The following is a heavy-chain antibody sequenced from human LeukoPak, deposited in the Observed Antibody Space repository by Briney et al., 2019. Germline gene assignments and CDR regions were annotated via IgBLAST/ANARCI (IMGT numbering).Heavy chain of an antibody. J-gene: IGHJ4*02. CDR2: IDSDTYGNTI. Sequence: GGSLRLSCAASGFTISSYSMNWVRQAPGKGLEWISYIDSDTYGNTIYYPHTVKGRFTISRDNVKNSLYLQMDSLRDEDTAVYYCARAGFSELELLYYWGQGTLVTVSS. CDR3: ARAGFSELELLYY. V-gene: IGHV3-48*02. D-gene: IGHD1-7*01. CDR1: GFTISSYS.